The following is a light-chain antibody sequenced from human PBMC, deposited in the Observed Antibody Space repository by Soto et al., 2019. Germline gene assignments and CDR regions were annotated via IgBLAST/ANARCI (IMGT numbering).Light chain of an antibody. Sequence: EIVLTQSPATLSLSPAERATLSCRASQSVSNYLAWYQQKPGQAPRLLIYDASNRATGIPARFSGSGSGTDFTLTISSLEPEDFAVYYCQQRSNWPPWTFGQGTKVEIK. V-gene: IGKV3-11*01. CDR3: QQRSNWPPWT. J-gene: IGKJ1*01. CDR2: DAS. CDR1: QSVSNY.